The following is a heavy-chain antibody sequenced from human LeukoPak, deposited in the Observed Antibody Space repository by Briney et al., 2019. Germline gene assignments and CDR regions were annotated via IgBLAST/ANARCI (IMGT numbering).Heavy chain of an antibody. Sequence: SETLSLTCTVSGGSISSYYWSWIRQPPGKGPEWIGYIYYSGSTNYNPSLKSRVTISVDTSKNQFSLKLSSVTAADTAVYYCARLFATVTTNFDYWGQGTLVTVSS. CDR3: ARLFATVTTNFDY. CDR1: GGSISSYY. D-gene: IGHD4-17*01. V-gene: IGHV4-59*08. J-gene: IGHJ4*02. CDR2: IYYSGST.